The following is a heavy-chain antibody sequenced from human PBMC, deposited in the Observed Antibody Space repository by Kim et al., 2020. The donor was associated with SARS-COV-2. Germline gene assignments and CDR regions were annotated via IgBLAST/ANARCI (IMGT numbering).Heavy chain of an antibody. CDR3: ARDVIGDYGYWYFDL. CDR2: IYSGGST. D-gene: IGHD4-17*01. CDR1: GFTVSSNY. Sequence: GGSLRLSCAASGFTVSSNYMSWVRQAPGKGLEWVSVIYSGGSTYYADSVKGRFTISRDNSKNTLYLQMNSLRAEDTAVYYCARDVIGDYGYWYFDLWGRGTLVTVSS. J-gene: IGHJ2*01. V-gene: IGHV3-53*01.